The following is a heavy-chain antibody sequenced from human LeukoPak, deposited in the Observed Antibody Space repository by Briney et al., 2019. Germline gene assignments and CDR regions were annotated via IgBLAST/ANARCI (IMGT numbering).Heavy chain of an antibody. Sequence: ISAYNGNTNYAQKLQGRVTMTTDTSTSTAYMELRSLRSDDTAVYYCALRPQIVGATTGFDYWGQGTLVTVSS. CDR3: ALRPQIVGATTGFDY. V-gene: IGHV1-18*01. D-gene: IGHD1-26*01. CDR2: ISAYNGNT. J-gene: IGHJ4*02.